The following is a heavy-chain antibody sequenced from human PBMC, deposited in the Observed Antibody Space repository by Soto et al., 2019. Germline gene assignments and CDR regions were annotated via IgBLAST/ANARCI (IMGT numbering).Heavy chain of an antibody. CDR3: ARGVFGQPDS. D-gene: IGHD2-21*01. CDR2: IYSGGST. V-gene: IGHV3-53*04. J-gene: IGHJ5*01. Sequence: EVQLVESGGGLVQPGGSLRPSCAASGIIVKSNYMNWVRQAPGKGLEWVSIIYSGGSTYYADSVKGRFTISRHDSKDTLYLQMSSLRSEDTATYYCARGVFGQPDSWGQGTLVIVSS. CDR1: GIIVKSNY.